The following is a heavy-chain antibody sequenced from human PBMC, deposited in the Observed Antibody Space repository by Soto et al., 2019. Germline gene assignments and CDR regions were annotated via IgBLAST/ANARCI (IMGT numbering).Heavy chain of an antibody. D-gene: IGHD2-2*01. CDR3: ARDRCSSTSCYVIRRDNWFDP. V-gene: IGHV1-69*04. J-gene: IGHJ5*02. Sequence: SVKVSCKAPGGTFSSYTISWVRQAPGQGLEWMGRIIPILGIANYAQKFQGRVTITADKSTSTAYMELSSLRSEDTAVYYCARDRCSSTSCYVIRRDNWFDPWGQGTLVTVSS. CDR1: GGTFSSYT. CDR2: IIPILGIA.